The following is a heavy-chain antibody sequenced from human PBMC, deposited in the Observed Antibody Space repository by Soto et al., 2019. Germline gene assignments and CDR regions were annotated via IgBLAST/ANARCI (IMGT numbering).Heavy chain of an antibody. V-gene: IGHV1-46*01. J-gene: IGHJ4*02. CDR2: INPSGGSP. Sequence: QVQLVQSGAEVKKPGASVKVSCKASGYTFTSYYMHWVRQAPGQGLEWMGIINPSGGSPSYAQKFQGRVTMTRDTSTSTVDMELSSLRSEDTAVYYCARGDGRITMVRGWYFDYWGRGTMVTVSS. CDR1: GYTFTSYY. CDR3: ARGDGRITMVRGWYFDY. D-gene: IGHD3-10*01.